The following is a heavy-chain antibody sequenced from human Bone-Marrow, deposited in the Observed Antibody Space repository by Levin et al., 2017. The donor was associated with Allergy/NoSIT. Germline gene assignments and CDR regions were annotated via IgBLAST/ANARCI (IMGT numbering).Heavy chain of an antibody. J-gene: IGHJ5*01. D-gene: IGHD2/OR15-2a*01. CDR1: GGSINSDDYY. Sequence: SETLSLTCTVSGGSINSDDYYWHWIRQHPGKGLEWIGYIYYSGNTYYNPSLKSRITISVDTSKNQFSLRLTSVTAADTAVYYCARDETFNSWHVGWFDSWGQGTLVTVSS. CDR3: ARDETFNSWHVGWFDS. V-gene: IGHV4-31*03. CDR2: IYYSGNT.